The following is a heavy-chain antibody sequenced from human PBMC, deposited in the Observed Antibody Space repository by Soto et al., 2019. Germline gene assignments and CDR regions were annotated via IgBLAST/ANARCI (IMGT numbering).Heavy chain of an antibody. CDR1: GGSISGYY. Sequence: SETLSLTCTVSGGSISGYYWSWIRQPPGKGLEWIGYIYYSGSTNYNPSLKSRVTISVDTSKNQFSLKLSSVTAADTAVYYCARYFVVVPAAIRTVREQNWFDPWGQGTLVTVSS. CDR2: IYYSGST. CDR3: ARYFVVVPAAIRTVREQNWFDP. D-gene: IGHD2-2*02. J-gene: IGHJ5*02. V-gene: IGHV4-59*01.